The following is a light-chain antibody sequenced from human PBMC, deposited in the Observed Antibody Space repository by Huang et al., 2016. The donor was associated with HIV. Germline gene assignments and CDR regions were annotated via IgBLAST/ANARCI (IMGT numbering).Light chain of an antibody. CDR3: QQHYSLPLT. V-gene: IGKV4-1*01. CDR1: QSLLYNSNKKNY. J-gene: IGKJ4*01. Sequence: DIVMTQSPDSLAASLGERATINCKSSQSLLYNSNKKNYLFWSQQRPGQPPKLLIYWASTRESGVPDRFSGSGSGTDFTLTISSLQAEDVALYYCQQHYSLPLTFGGGTKVEIK. CDR2: WAS.